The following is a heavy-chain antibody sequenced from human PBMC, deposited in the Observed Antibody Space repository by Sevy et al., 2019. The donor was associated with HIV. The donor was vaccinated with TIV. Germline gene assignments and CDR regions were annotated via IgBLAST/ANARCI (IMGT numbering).Heavy chain of an antibody. D-gene: IGHD5-12*01. Sequence: GGSLRLSCAASGFTFSDYDIHWVRQPPDKGLVWVAVISYDGSNRYYADSVKGRFTISRDNSKNTLNLQMNSLRPEDTAVYYCAKNRRDGYFNWANYYGLDVWGQGTTVTVSS. CDR3: AKNRRDGYFNWANYYGLDV. J-gene: IGHJ6*02. CDR1: GFTFSDYD. CDR2: ISYDGSNR. V-gene: IGHV3-30*18.